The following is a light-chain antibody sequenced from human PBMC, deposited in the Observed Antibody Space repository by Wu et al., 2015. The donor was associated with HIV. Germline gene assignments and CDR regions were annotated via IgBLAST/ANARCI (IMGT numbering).Light chain of an antibody. CDR2: AAS. J-gene: IGKJ1*01. CDR3: QQTYSTTWT. Sequence: DIQLTQSPAFVSTSVGDRVTITCRASQSISSYLNWYQQKPGKAPKLLIYAASSLQSGVPSRFSGSGSGTDFTLTISSLQPEDFATYYCQQTYSTTWTFGQGTKVEIK. CDR1: QSISSY. V-gene: IGKV1-39*01.